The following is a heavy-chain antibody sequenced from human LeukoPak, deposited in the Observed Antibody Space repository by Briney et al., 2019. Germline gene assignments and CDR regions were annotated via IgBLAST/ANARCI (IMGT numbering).Heavy chain of an antibody. CDR2: INHSGNT. CDR3: ARPNHKDHCSSTSCYRYFDY. J-gene: IGHJ4*02. D-gene: IGHD2-2*02. V-gene: IGHV4-34*01. CDR1: GGSFSGYY. Sequence: SETLSLTCAVYGGSFSGYYWTWIRQPPGKGLEWIGEINHSGNTNYNPSLKSRVTISIDTSKNQFSLKLSSVTAADTAVYYCARPNHKDHCSSTSCYRYFDYWGQGNLVTVSS.